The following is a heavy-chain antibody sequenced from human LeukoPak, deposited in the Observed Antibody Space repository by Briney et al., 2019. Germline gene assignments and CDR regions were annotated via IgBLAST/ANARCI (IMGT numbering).Heavy chain of an antibody. CDR1: GGSISSYY. CDR3: GSRDIVGREDYYYYMDV. V-gene: IGHV4-4*09. D-gene: IGHD2-15*01. J-gene: IGHJ6*03. CDR2: IYTSGST. Sequence: SETLSLTCTVSGGSISSYYWSWIRQPPGKGLECIGYIYTSGSTNYNPSLKSRVTISIDTSKNQFSLKLSSVTAADTAVYYCGSRDIVGREDYYYYMDVWGKGTTVTVSS.